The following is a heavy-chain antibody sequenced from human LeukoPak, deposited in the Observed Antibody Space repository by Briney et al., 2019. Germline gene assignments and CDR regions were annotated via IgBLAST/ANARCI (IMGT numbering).Heavy chain of an antibody. CDR1: GASISSYY. J-gene: IGHJ4*02. D-gene: IGHD4-23*01. CDR2: LYNTRNT. CDR3: AREKNGNEPFDY. V-gene: IGHV4-59*01. Sequence: PSETLSLTCTVSGASISSYYWSWIRQPPGKGLEWIGYLYNTRNTYYNPSLKSRVTISVDTFKNQFSLKVSSVTAADTAVYYCAREKNGNEPFDYWGQGTLVTVSS.